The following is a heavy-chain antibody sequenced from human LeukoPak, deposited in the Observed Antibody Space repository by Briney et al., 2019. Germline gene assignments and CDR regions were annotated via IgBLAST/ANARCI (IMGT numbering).Heavy chain of an antibody. J-gene: IGHJ6*03. CDR1: GYTFTGYY. CDR2: INPNSGGT. Sequence: ASVKVSCKASGYTFTGYYMHWVRQAPGQGLEWMGWINPNSGGTNYAQKFQGRVTMTRDTSISTAYMELSRLRSDDTAVYYCARDGFWSGYYTYYYYMDVWGKGTTVTVSS. D-gene: IGHD3-3*01. CDR3: ARDGFWSGYYTYYYYMDV. V-gene: IGHV1-2*02.